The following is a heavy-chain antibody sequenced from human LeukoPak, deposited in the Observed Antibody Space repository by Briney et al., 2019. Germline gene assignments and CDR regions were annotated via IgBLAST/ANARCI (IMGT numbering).Heavy chain of an antibody. J-gene: IGHJ5*02. D-gene: IGHD5-18*01. CDR3: AGYSYGYDRNWFDP. Sequence: SETLSLTCTVSGGSISSYYWSWIRQPPGKGLEWIGYSLYSGNINYNPSFKSRVSISVDTSKNQFSLKLSSVTAADTAVYYCAGYSYGYDRNWFDPWGQGTLVTVSS. CDR1: GGSISSYY. V-gene: IGHV4-59*01. CDR2: SLYSGNI.